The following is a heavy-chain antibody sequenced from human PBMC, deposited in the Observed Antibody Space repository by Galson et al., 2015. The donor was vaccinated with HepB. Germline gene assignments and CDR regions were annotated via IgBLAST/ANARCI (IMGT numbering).Heavy chain of an antibody. CDR3: ARDHYYGSGGFNWFDP. CDR1: GFTFSSYW. Sequence: SLRLSCAASGFTFSSYWMSWVRQAPGKGLEWVANIKQDGSEKYYVDSVKGRFTISRDNAKNSLYLQMNSLRAEDTAVYYCARDHYYGSGGFNWFDPWGQGTLVTVSS. J-gene: IGHJ5*02. CDR2: IKQDGSEK. V-gene: IGHV3-7*03. D-gene: IGHD3-10*01.